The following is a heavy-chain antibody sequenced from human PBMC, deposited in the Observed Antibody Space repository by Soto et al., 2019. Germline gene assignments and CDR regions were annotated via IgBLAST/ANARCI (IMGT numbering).Heavy chain of an antibody. CDR3: ASNIFYDFWSGYYAFDI. D-gene: IGHD3-3*01. CDR1: GFILSSYW. CDR2: IKPDGSGK. Sequence: EVQLVESGGDFVQPGGSLRLSCVASGFILSSYWMSWVRQAPGKGLEWVANIKPDGSGKYYVDSVKGRFTISRDNAKNSLYLQMYSLRAEDTAVYYCASNIFYDFWSGYYAFDIWGRGTMVTVSS. V-gene: IGHV3-7*01. J-gene: IGHJ3*02.